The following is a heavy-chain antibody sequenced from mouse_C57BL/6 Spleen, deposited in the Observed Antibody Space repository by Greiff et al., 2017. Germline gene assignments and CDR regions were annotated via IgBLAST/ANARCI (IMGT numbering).Heavy chain of an antibody. CDR3: ARDYSNYVGYFDV. J-gene: IGHJ1*03. CDR2: IYPGDGDT. CDR1: GYAFSSSW. Sequence: QVQLQQSGPELVKPGASVKISCKASGYAFSSSWMNWVKRRPGKGLERIGRIYPGDGDTNYNGKFKGKATLKANKSSRTAYMQLSSLTSEDSAVYFCARDYSNYVGYFDVWGTGTTVTVSS. D-gene: IGHD2-5*01. V-gene: IGHV1-82*01.